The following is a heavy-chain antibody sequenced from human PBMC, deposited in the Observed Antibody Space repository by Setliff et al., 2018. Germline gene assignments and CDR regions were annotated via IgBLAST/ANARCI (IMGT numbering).Heavy chain of an antibody. V-gene: IGHV4-59*01. Sequence: SETLSLTCTVSGGSISSYYWIWIRQPPGKGLEWIGEINHSGSTNYNPSLKSRVTISVDTSKNQFSLKLSSVTAADTAVYYCAREKGVYTYYFDYWGQGTLVTVSS. J-gene: IGHJ4*02. CDR1: GGSISSYY. CDR3: AREKGVYTYYFDY. CDR2: INHSGST. D-gene: IGHD3-10*01.